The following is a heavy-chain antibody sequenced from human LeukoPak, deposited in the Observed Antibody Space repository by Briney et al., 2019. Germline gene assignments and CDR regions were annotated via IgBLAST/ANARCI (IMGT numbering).Heavy chain of an antibody. CDR1: GFTFSSYS. J-gene: IGHJ4*02. Sequence: GGSLRLSCAASGFTFSSYSMNWVRQAPGKGLEWVSSISSSSSYIYYADSVKGRFTISRDNAKNSLYLQMNSLRAEDTAVYYCARLRRGGHWVDYWGQGTLVTVSS. D-gene: IGHD2-21*01. V-gene: IGHV3-21*01. CDR2: ISSSSSYI. CDR3: ARLRRGGHWVDY.